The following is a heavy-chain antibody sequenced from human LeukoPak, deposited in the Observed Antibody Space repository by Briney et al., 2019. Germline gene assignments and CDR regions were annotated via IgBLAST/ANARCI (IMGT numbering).Heavy chain of an antibody. CDR3: ARHGPKQWLVRYYYYGMDV. V-gene: IGHV4-34*01. CDR2: INHSGST. CDR1: GGSFSGYY. J-gene: IGHJ6*02. Sequence: SETLSLTCAVYGGSFSGYYWSWIRQPPGKGLEWIGEINHSGSTNYNPSLKSRVTISVDTSKNQFSLKLSSVTAADTAVYYCARHGPKQWLVRYYYYGMDVWGQGTTVTVSS. D-gene: IGHD6-19*01.